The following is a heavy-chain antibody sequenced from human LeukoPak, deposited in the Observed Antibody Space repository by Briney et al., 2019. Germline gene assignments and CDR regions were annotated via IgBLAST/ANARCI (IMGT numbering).Heavy chain of an antibody. CDR1: GGTFSSYA. J-gene: IGHJ6*02. CDR2: INPSGGST. CDR3: ASGLRYFDWPSLGYYYGMDV. Sequence: ASVKVSCKASGGTFSSYAISWVRQAPGQGLEWMGIINPSGGSTSYAQKFQGRVTMTRDTSTSTVYMELSSLRSEDTAVYYCASGLRYFDWPSLGYYYGMDVWGQGTTVTVSS. D-gene: IGHD3-9*01. V-gene: IGHV1-46*01.